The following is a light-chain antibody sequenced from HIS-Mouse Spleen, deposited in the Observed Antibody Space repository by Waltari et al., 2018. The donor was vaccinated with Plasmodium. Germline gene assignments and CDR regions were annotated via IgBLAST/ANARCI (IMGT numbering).Light chain of an antibody. CDR1: SSDVGCYNY. CDR3: CSYAGSYTWV. V-gene: IGLV2-11*01. Sequence: SALTQPRSVSGSPGQSVTISCTGTSSDVGCYNYVSWYHPHPGKAPKLMIYDVSKRPSGVPDRFSGSKSGNTASLTISGLQAEDEADYYCCSYAGSYTWVFGGGTKLTVL. CDR2: DVS. J-gene: IGLJ2*01.